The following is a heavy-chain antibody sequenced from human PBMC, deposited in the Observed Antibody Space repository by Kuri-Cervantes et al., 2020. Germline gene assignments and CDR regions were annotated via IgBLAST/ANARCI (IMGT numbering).Heavy chain of an antibody. CDR1: GFTFGDYA. D-gene: IGHD5-18*01. CDR2: IWYDGSNK. CDR3: ARGGRYSYGSVDY. Sequence: GESLKISCTASGFTFGDYAMSWFRQAPGKGLEWVAVIWYDGSNKYYADSVKGRFTISRDNSKNTLYLQMNSLRAEDTAVYYCARGGRYSYGSVDYWGQGTLVTVSS. V-gene: IGHV3-33*01. J-gene: IGHJ4*02.